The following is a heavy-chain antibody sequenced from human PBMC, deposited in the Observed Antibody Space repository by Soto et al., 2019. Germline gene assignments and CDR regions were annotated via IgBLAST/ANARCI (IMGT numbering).Heavy chain of an antibody. CDR3: ARDYPEILRHIVVVPAAIRGRIQLGGKDV. J-gene: IGHJ6*02. CDR2: ISAYNGNT. V-gene: IGHV1-18*01. CDR1: GYTFTSYG. D-gene: IGHD2-2*01. Sequence: ASVKVSCKASGYTFTSYGISWVRQAPGQGLEWMGWISAYNGNTNYAQKLQGRVTMTTDTSTSTAYMELRSLRSDDTAVYYCARDYPEILRHIVVVPAAIRGRIQLGGKDVWGQRTTVTVSS.